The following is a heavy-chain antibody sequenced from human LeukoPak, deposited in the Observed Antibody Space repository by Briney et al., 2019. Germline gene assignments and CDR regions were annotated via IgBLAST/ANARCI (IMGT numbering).Heavy chain of an antibody. D-gene: IGHD2-2*01. CDR3: ARNQGSQFDY. Sequence: GGSLRLSCAASGFTVGSNYMSWVRQAPGKGLEWVSVIYSGGSAYYADSVKGRFTISRDNSKNTLYLQMNSLRAEDTAVYYCARNQGSQFDYWGQGTLVTVSS. CDR1: GFTVGSNY. J-gene: IGHJ4*02. CDR2: IYSGGSA. V-gene: IGHV3-66*01.